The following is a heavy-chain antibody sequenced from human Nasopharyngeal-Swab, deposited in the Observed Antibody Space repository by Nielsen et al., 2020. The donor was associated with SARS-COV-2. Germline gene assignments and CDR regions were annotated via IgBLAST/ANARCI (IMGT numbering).Heavy chain of an antibody. J-gene: IGHJ6*02. D-gene: IGHD3-3*01. V-gene: IGHV4-59*11. CDR3: AASGGHTIFGMVTSIYYGMEV. Sequence: GSLRLSCSVSGDSMSSHYWSWIRQSPGKRLEWIGYISFTGSVDYNPSLGSRVSMSIDTSNRQFSLNLWSLTAADTAVYYCAASGGHTIFGMVTSIYYGMEVWGHGTMVTVSS. CDR2: ISFTGSV. CDR1: GDSMSSHY.